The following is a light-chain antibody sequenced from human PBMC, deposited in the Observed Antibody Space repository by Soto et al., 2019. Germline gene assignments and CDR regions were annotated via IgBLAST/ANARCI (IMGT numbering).Light chain of an antibody. Sequence: EIVLTQSPGTLSLSPGERATLSCRASQSVNSRYLAWYQQKPGQAPRLLIYAASNRATGIPDRFSGSGSGTDFTLTISSLQPEDVATYYCQKYNSAPWTFGQGTKVEIK. CDR2: AAS. CDR3: QKYNSAPWT. J-gene: IGKJ1*01. V-gene: IGKV3-20*01. CDR1: QSVNSRY.